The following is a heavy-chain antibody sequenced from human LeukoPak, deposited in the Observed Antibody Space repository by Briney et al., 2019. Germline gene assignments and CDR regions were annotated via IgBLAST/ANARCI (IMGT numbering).Heavy chain of an antibody. V-gene: IGHV3-30*02. CDR2: IRYDGSNK. CDR3: AKFQWEPHSDAFDI. J-gene: IGHJ3*02. CDR1: GFTFSSYG. D-gene: IGHD1-26*01. Sequence: WGSLRLSCAASGFTFSSYGMHWVRQAPGKGLEWVAFIRYDGSNKYYADSVKGRFTISRDNSKNTLYLQMNSLRAEDTAVYYCAKFQWEPHSDAFDIWGQGTMVTVSS.